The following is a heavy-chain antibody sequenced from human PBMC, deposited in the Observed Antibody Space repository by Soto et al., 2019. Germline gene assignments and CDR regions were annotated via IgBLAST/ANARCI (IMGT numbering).Heavy chain of an antibody. CDR1: GFTFSGYW. CDR2: IKDGGSEK. D-gene: IGHD2-15*01. J-gene: IGHJ4*02. V-gene: IGHV3-7*01. Sequence: EVQLVESGGGLVQPGGSLRLSCAASGFTFSGYWMTWARQAPGKGLEWVAQIKDGGSEKFYVDSVKGRFTISRDNADNLLYLQMNSLRAEDTAVYFCARDGYCSGGRCYRRNDYWGQGTLVIVSS. CDR3: ARDGYCSGGRCYRRNDY.